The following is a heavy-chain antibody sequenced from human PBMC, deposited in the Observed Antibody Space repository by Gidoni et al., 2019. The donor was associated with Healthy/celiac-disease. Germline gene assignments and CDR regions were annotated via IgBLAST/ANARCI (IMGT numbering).Heavy chain of an antibody. CDR1: GFTFSSYG. CDR2: ISYDGSNK. J-gene: IGHJ4*02. V-gene: IGHV3-30*18. Sequence: QVQLVESGGGVVQPGRSLRLSCAASGFTFSSYGMHWVRQAPGKGLEWVAVISYDGSNKYYADSVKGRFTISRDNSKNTLYLQMNSLRAEDTAVYYCAKDHGAVADGADYWGQGTLVTVSS. D-gene: IGHD6-19*01. CDR3: AKDHGAVADGADY.